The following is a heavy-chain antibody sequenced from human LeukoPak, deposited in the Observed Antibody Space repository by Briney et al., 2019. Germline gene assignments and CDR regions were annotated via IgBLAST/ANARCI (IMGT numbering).Heavy chain of an antibody. CDR2: ISGGAHST. J-gene: IGHJ3*02. V-gene: IGHV3-23*01. D-gene: IGHD3-3*01. Sequence: SGGSLRLSCVASEFTFNNYAMNWVRQAPGKGGEGVAAISGGAHSTYHADYVRGRFTSSRENAKNTLYVQMNSLRVDDTAVYHCAKGLSASGRFNAFDIWGQGTMVTVSS. CDR3: AKGLSASGRFNAFDI. CDR1: EFTFNNYA.